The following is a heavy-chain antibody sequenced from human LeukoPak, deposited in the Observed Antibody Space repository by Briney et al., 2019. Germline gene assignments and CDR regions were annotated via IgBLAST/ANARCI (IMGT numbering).Heavy chain of an antibody. D-gene: IGHD3-10*01. J-gene: IGHJ6*02. Sequence: SETLSLTCAVYGGSFSGYYWSWIRQPPGKGLEWIGEINHSGSTNYNPSLKSRVTISVDTSKNQFSLKLSSVTAADTAVYSCARGVGGSGSYHWGQGTTVTVSS. CDR1: GGSFSGYY. V-gene: IGHV4-34*01. CDR2: INHSGST. CDR3: ARGVGGSGSYH.